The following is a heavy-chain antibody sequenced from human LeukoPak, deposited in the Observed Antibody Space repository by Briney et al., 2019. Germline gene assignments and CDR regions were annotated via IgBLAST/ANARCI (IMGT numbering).Heavy chain of an antibody. CDR2: IYHTGST. CDR3: AGRRITIFGDVIRSCRHYFDP. CDR1: GASISGSGYY. Sequence: SETLSLTCAVSGASISGSGYYWGWIRQPPGMELQWIGNIYHTGSTYYNASLQSRVTISIDTSKNQFSLRLNSVTAADTAVYYCAGRRITIFGDVIRSCRHYFDPWGQGSLVTVSS. V-gene: IGHV4-39*01. J-gene: IGHJ5*02. D-gene: IGHD3-3*01.